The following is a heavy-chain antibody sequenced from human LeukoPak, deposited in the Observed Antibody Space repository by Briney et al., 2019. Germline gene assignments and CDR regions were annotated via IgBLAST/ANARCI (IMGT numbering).Heavy chain of an antibody. CDR2: ISGSGGST. D-gene: IGHD3-22*01. CDR3: AKTPLLHGYYDSSGYHTTFDY. Sequence: GGSLRLSCAASGFTFSSYAMSWVRQAPGKGLEWVSAISGSGGSTHYADSVKGRFTISRDNSKNTLYLQMNSLRAEDTAVYYCAKTPLLHGYYDSSGYHTTFDYWGQGTLVTVSS. CDR1: GFTFSSYA. V-gene: IGHV3-23*01. J-gene: IGHJ4*02.